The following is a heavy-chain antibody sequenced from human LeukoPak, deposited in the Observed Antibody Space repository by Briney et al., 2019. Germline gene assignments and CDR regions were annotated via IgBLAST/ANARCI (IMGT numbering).Heavy chain of an antibody. Sequence: SETLSLTCTVSGGSISSYYWSWIRQPPGEGLEWIGYIYYSGSTNYNPSLKSRVTISVDTSKNQFSLKLSSVTAADTAVYYCARERVDTAMVYTFDIWGQGTMVTVSS. CDR1: GGSISSYY. CDR3: ARERVDTAMVYTFDI. V-gene: IGHV4-59*01. CDR2: IYYSGST. J-gene: IGHJ3*02. D-gene: IGHD5-18*01.